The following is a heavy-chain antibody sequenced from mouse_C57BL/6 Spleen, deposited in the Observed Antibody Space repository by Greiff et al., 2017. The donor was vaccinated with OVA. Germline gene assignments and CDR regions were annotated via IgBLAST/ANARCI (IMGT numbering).Heavy chain of an antibody. CDR1: GYAFSSSW. D-gene: IGHD2-5*01. Sequence: VQLQQSGPELVKPGASVQISCKASGYAFSSSWMNWVKQRPGKGLEWIGRIYPGDGDTNYNGKFKGKATLTADKSSSTAYMQLSSLTSEDSAVYFCARDSNYLYYFDYWGQGTTLTVSS. CDR3: ARDSNYLYYFDY. CDR2: IYPGDGDT. J-gene: IGHJ2*01. V-gene: IGHV1-82*01.